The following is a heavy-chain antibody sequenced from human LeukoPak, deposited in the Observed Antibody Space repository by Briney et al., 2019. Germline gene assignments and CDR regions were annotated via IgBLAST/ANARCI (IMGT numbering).Heavy chain of an antibody. Sequence: GGSLRLSCAASGFTFSSYSMNWVRQAPGKGLEWVSSISSSSSYIYYADSVKGRFTISRDNAKNSLYLQMNSLGAEDTAVYYCARIDLGIAAAGLYYFDYWGQGTLATVSS. V-gene: IGHV3-21*01. J-gene: IGHJ4*02. CDR1: GFTFSSYS. CDR3: ARIDLGIAAAGLYYFDY. D-gene: IGHD6-13*01. CDR2: ISSSSSYI.